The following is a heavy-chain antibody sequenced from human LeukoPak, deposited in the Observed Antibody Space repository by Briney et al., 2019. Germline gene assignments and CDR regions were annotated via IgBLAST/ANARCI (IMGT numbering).Heavy chain of an antibody. CDR3: ATTGYYDILTGYRAFDY. CDR1: GYTLTELS. CDR2: FDPEDGET. D-gene: IGHD3-9*01. V-gene: IGHV1-24*01. Sequence: ASVKVSFKVSGYTLTELSMHWVRQAPGKGLEWTGGFDPEDGETIYAQKFQGRVTMTEDTSTDTAYMELSSLRSEDTAVYYCATTGYYDILTGYRAFDYWGQGTLVTVSS. J-gene: IGHJ4*02.